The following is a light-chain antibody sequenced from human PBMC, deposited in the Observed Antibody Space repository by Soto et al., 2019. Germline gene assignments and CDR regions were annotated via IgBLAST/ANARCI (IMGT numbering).Light chain of an antibody. V-gene: IGKV1-39*01. CDR1: QSISSY. CDR2: VAS. Sequence: DIQMTQSPSSLSASVGDRVTITCRASQSISSYLNWYQQKPGKAPNLLIYVASNLQSGVPSRFSGSGSGTDFTLTISSLQPEDFATYYCQQSYTTPPTFGQGTKLEIK. J-gene: IGKJ1*01. CDR3: QQSYTTPPT.